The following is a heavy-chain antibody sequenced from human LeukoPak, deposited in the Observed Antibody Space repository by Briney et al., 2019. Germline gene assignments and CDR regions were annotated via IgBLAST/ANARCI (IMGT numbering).Heavy chain of an antibody. D-gene: IGHD2-2*01. CDR2: ISGSGGST. J-gene: IGHJ4*02. CDR3: AKASSLTVVVPAANLPLDY. CDR1: GFTFSSYA. V-gene: IGHV3-23*01. Sequence: PGGSLRLSCAASGFTFSSYAMSWVRQAPGKGLEWVSAISGSGGSTYYADSVKGRFTISRDNSKNTLYLQMNSLRAEDTAVYYCAKASSLTVVVPAANLPLDYWGQGTLVTVSS.